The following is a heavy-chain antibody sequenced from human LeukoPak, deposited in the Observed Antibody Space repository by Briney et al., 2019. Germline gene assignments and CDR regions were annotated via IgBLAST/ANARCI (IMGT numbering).Heavy chain of an antibody. J-gene: IGHJ4*02. V-gene: IGHV3-23*01. D-gene: IGHD1/OR15-1a*01. CDR3: AKVRSGNNYYFDY. CDR2: MSASGSHT. Sequence: GGSLRLSCAPSGFTFSDFAMSWVRQAPGNGLEWVSGMSASGSHTHPADFLKGRFTISRDNFKNTLYLQMNGLRVEDTAVYYCAKVRSGNNYYFDYWGQGTLVTVSS. CDR1: GFTFSDFA.